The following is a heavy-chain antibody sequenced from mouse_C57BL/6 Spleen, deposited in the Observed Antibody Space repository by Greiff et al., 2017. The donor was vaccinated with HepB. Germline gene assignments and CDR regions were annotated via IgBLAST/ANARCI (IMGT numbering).Heavy chain of an antibody. CDR3: ARVESSSPLAY. J-gene: IGHJ3*01. CDR1: GYTFTSYT. CDR2: INPSSGYT. D-gene: IGHD1-1*01. V-gene: IGHV1-4*01. Sequence: VQLQQSGAELARPGASVKMSCKASGYTFTSYTMHWVKQRPGQGLEWIGYINPSSGYTKYNQKFKDKATLTADKSSSTAYMQLSSLTSEDSAVYYCARVESSSPLAYWGQGTLVTVSA.